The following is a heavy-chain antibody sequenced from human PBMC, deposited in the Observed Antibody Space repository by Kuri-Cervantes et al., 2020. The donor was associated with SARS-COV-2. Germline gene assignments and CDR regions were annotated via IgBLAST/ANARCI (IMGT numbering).Heavy chain of an antibody. CDR3: ARASGRYFDWSHI. J-gene: IGHJ5*02. V-gene: IGHV4-59*08. D-gene: IGHD3-9*01. Sequence: SETLSLTCTVSGGSISSHYWSWIRQPPGKGLEWIGYIYSGSTNYNPSLKSRVTISVDTSKNQFSLKLSSVTAADTAVYYCARASGRYFDWSHIWGQGTLVTVSS. CDR1: GGSISSHY. CDR2: IYSGST.